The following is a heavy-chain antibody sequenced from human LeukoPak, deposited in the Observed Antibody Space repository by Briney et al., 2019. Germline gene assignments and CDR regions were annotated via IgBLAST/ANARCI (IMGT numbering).Heavy chain of an antibody. Sequence: GGSLRLSCAASGFTFSSYWMHWVRQAPGKGPVWVSRISTDGRTTDYADSVRARFTISRDNSKNTLYLQMNSLRAEDTAVYYRAKGATLGYWGQGTLVTVSS. V-gene: IGHV3-74*01. J-gene: IGHJ4*02. D-gene: IGHD5-12*01. CDR1: GFTFSSYW. CDR3: AKGATLGY. CDR2: ISTDGRTT.